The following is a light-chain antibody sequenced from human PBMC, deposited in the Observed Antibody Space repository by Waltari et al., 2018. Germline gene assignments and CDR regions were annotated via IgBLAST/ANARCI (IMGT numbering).Light chain of an antibody. CDR3: HQYIPYFLYT. CDR2: QAS. J-gene: IGKJ2*01. Sequence: DIQMTQSPSTLSASVGDRVTITCRASQSISSWLAWYQQKPVKAPKLLIYQASSLESGVPSRFSGSVSGIEFTLSISSLQPYDFATYYCHQYIPYFLYTFGQGTNVEI. V-gene: IGKV1-5*03. CDR1: QSISSW.